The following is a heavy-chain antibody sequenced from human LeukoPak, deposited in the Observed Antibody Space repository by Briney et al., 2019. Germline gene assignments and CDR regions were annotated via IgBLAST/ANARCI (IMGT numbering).Heavy chain of an antibody. D-gene: IGHD1-7*01. Sequence: SQTLSLTCTGSGGSISSGGSDWSWIRKPPGKGLEWIGYIYYGGSTYYNPTLKRRVTISVDRSKKPFSLNLSSVTAADTALYYCARVVTGTTYYFDSWGQGTLVTVSS. CDR1: GGSISSGGSD. V-gene: IGHV4-30-2*01. J-gene: IGHJ4*02. CDR2: IYYGGST. CDR3: ARVVTGTTYYFDS.